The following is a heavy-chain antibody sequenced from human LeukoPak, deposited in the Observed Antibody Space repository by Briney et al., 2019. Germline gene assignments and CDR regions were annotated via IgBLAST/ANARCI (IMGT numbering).Heavy chain of an antibody. D-gene: IGHD3-22*01. Sequence: ASVKVSCKASGYTFTSYDINWVRQAPGQGLEWMGGIIPIFGTANYAQKFQGRVTITADKSTSTAYMELSSLRSEDTAVYYCASGDSSGYLRYAFDIWGQGTMVTASS. J-gene: IGHJ3*02. CDR3: ASGDSSGYLRYAFDI. V-gene: IGHV1-69*06. CDR1: GYTFTSYD. CDR2: IIPIFGTA.